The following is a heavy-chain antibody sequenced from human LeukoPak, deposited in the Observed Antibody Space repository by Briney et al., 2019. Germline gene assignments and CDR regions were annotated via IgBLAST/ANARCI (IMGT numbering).Heavy chain of an antibody. Sequence: ASVKVSCKASGYTFTSYAMHWVRQAPGQRLEWMGWINAGNGNTKYSQKFQGRVTMTRDTSTSTVYMELSSLRSEDTAVYYCARDSRAARPLGYFDYWGQGTLVTVSS. CDR3: ARDSRAARPLGYFDY. V-gene: IGHV1-3*01. J-gene: IGHJ4*02. D-gene: IGHD6-6*01. CDR1: GYTFTSYA. CDR2: INAGNGNT.